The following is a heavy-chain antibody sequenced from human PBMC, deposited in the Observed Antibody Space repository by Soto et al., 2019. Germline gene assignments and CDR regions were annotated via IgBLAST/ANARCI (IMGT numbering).Heavy chain of an antibody. V-gene: IGHV3-33*01. CDR1: GFTFSSYG. Sequence: QVQLVESGGGVVQPGRSLRLSCAASGFTFSSYGMHWVRQAPGKGLEWVAVIWYDGSNKYYADSVKGRFTISRDNSKNTLYLQMNSLRAEDTAVYYCASSKYSLAGMDVWGQGTTVTVSS. J-gene: IGHJ6*02. CDR2: IWYDGSNK. CDR3: ASSKYSLAGMDV. D-gene: IGHD5-18*01.